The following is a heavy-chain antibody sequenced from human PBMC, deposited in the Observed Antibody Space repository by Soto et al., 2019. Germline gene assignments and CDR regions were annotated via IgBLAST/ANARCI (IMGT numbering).Heavy chain of an antibody. CDR1: GLTLSNYG. Sequence: QVQLVESGGGVAQPGTSLRLSCEASGLTLSNYGMHWVRQAPGKGLEWVALISFDGDTEYYADSVKGRFTISRDNSKNTLYLQMNSLRPEDTAVYYCAKDSYQLISFDLWGQGMLVTVSS. V-gene: IGHV3-30*18. D-gene: IGHD2-2*01. J-gene: IGHJ5*02. CDR3: AKDSYQLISFDL. CDR2: ISFDGDTE.